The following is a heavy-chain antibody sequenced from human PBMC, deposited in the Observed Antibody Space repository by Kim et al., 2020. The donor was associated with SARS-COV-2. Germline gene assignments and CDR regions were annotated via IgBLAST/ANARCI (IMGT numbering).Heavy chain of an antibody. Sequence: GVSLRLSCAASGFTFSSYAMHWVRQAPGKGLEWVAVISYDGSNKYYADSVKGRFTISRDNSKNTLYLQMNSLRAEDTAVYYCARAGLGHQLLLEIDYWGQGTLVTGSS. J-gene: IGHJ4*02. V-gene: IGHV3-30-3*01. D-gene: IGHD2-2*01. CDR1: GFTFSSYA. CDR2: ISYDGSNK. CDR3: ARAGLGHQLLLEIDY.